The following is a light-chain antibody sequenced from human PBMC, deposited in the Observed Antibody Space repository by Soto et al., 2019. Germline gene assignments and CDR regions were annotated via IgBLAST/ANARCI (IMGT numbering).Light chain of an antibody. Sequence: ALTQPPSASGSPGQSVTISCTGTSSDVGGYDYVSWYQQHPGKAPKLLIYEVTERPSGVPDRFSGSKSGNTASLTVSGLQAEDEAEYYCSSYAGSNFYVFGTGTKVTVL. CDR3: SSYAGSNFYV. V-gene: IGLV2-8*01. J-gene: IGLJ1*01. CDR1: SSDVGGYDY. CDR2: EVT.